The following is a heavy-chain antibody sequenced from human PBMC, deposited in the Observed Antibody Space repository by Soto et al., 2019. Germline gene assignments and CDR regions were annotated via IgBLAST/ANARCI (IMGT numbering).Heavy chain of an antibody. V-gene: IGHV1-46*03. CDR2: INPSGGST. D-gene: IGHD2-8*01. Sequence: GASVKVSCTASGYTFTSYYMHWVRQAPGQGLEWMGIINPSGGSTSYAQKFQGRVTMTRDTSTSTVYMELSSLRSEDTAVYYCARDTNLMVYAMQVWGQGTLVTVSS. CDR3: ARDTNLMVYAMQV. J-gene: IGHJ4*02. CDR1: GYTFTSYY.